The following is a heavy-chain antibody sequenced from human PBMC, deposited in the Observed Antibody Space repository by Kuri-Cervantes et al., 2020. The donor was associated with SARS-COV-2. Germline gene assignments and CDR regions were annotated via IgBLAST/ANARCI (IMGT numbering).Heavy chain of an antibody. CDR3: ARVPEGGYSFQR. V-gene: IGHV4-38-2*02. J-gene: IGHJ1*01. CDR1: GYSISSGYY. D-gene: IGHD6-13*01. Sequence: SETLSLTCTVSGYSISSGYYWGWIRQPPGKGLEWIGSIYHSGSTNYNPSLKSRVTISVDTSKNQFSLKLSSVTAADTAVYYCARVPEGGYSFQRWGQGTLVTVSS. CDR2: IYHSGST.